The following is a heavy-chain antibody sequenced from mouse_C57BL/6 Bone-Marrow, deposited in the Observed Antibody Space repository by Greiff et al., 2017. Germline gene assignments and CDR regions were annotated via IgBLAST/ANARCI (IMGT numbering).Heavy chain of an antibody. V-gene: IGHV1-72*01. Sequence: QVQLQQPGAELVKPGASVKLSCKASGYTFTSYWLHWVKQRHGRGLEWIGRIDPNSGGTKYNEKFKSKATMTVDNPSSTAYMQLSSLTSEDSAVYYCAREEAYYSKYFDYWGQGTTLTVSS. CDR1: GYTFTSYW. D-gene: IGHD2-5*01. CDR2: IDPNSGGT. CDR3: AREEAYYSKYFDY. J-gene: IGHJ2*01.